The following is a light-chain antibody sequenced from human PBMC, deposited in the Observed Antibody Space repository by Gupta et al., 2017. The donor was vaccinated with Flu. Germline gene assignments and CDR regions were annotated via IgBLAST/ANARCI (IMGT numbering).Light chain of an antibody. J-gene: IGLJ1*01. CDR2: DVT. Sequence: QSALTQPASVSGSPGQSITISSSGTRSDVGRSDSVSWYQQHPGKAPKLLIYDVTNRPSGVSSRFSGSKSGNTASLTISGLQAEDETDYYCSSYTSTSTFYVFGTGTKVTVL. CDR3: SSYTSTSTFYV. V-gene: IGLV2-14*03. CDR1: RSDVGRSDS.